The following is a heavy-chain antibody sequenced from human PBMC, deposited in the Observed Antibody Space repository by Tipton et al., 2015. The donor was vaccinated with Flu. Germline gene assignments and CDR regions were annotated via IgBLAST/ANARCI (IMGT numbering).Heavy chain of an antibody. Sequence: QLVQSGGALVQPGGSLRLSCAASGFTFSSYWMSWVRQAPGKGLEWVASIKDDGSETYFVDSVKGRFTISRDNAKNSLYLQMSSLRVEDTAVYYCARDFLDLNWSDGAFDFWGRGTLVTISS. CDR3: ARDFLDLNWSDGAFDF. V-gene: IGHV3-7*01. J-gene: IGHJ3*01. CDR1: GFTFSSYW. D-gene: IGHD1-1*01. CDR2: IKDDGSET.